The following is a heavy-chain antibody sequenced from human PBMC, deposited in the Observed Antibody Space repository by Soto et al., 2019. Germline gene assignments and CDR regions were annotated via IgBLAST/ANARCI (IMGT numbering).Heavy chain of an antibody. CDR3: ARQLGYCSGGSCDSSWFDP. J-gene: IGHJ5*02. CDR2: IYYSGST. CDR1: GGSISSYY. Sequence: SETLSLTCTVSGGSISSYYWSWIRQPPGKGLEWIGYIYYSGSTNYNPSLKSRVTISVDTSKNQFSLKLSSVTAADTAVYYCARQLGYCSGGSCDSSWFDPWGQGTLVTVSS. V-gene: IGHV4-59*08. D-gene: IGHD2-15*01.